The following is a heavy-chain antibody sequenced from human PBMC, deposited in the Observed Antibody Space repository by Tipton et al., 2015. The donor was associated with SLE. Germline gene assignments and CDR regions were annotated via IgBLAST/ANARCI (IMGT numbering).Heavy chain of an antibody. CDR1: GGSISSGGYY. J-gene: IGHJ4*02. CDR3: ASAVDCSGGSCYVAY. Sequence: TLSLTCTVSGGSISSGGYYWGWIRQPPGKGLEWVGTVYYTGNTFYNPSLKSRVTISVDTAKNQFSLNLSSVTAADTGVYYCASAVDCSGGSCYVAYWGQGVLVTVSS. CDR2: VYYTGNT. V-gene: IGHV4-39*07. D-gene: IGHD2-15*01.